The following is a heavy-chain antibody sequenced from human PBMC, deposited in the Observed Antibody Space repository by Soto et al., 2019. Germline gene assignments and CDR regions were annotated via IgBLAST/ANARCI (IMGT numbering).Heavy chain of an antibody. CDR1: GYSFTSYC. V-gene: IGHV5-51*01. Sequence: GESLKISCKGFGYSFTSYCTAWVRQMPGKGLEWMGVIYPGDSDTRYSPSFQGHVTISADKSSNTAYLQWDSLRASDSARYYCGRLVSEGYYYSMDVWGQGTTVTVSS. J-gene: IGHJ6*02. CDR2: IYPGDSDT. CDR3: GRLVSEGYYYSMDV.